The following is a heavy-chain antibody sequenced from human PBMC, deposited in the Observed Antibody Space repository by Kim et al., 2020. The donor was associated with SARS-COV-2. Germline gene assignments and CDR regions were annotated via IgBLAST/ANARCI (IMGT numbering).Heavy chain of an antibody. CDR2: INAGNGNT. V-gene: IGHV1-3*01. D-gene: IGHD2-2*01. J-gene: IGHJ5*02. Sequence: ASVKVSCKASGYTFTSYAMHWVRQAPGQRLEWMGWINAGNGNTKYSQKFQGRVTITRDTSASTAYMELSSLRSEDTAVYYCALVVPAAEGNNWFDPWGQGTLVTVSS. CDR1: GYTFTSYA. CDR3: ALVVPAAEGNNWFDP.